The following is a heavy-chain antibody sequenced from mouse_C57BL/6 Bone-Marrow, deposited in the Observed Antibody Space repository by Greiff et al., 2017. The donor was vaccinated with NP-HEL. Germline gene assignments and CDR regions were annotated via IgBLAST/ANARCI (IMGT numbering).Heavy chain of an antibody. CDR3: ARPRFDD. CDR1: GYTFTSYW. V-gene: IGHV1-69*01. D-gene: IGHD3-1*01. Sequence: QVQLQQPGAELVMPGASVKLSCKASGYTFTSYWMHWVKQRPGQGLAWLGEIDPSDSYTNYNQKFKGKSTLTVDKSSSTAYMQLSSLTSEDSAVYYCARPRFDDWGQGTTLTVSS. J-gene: IGHJ2*01. CDR2: IDPSDSYT.